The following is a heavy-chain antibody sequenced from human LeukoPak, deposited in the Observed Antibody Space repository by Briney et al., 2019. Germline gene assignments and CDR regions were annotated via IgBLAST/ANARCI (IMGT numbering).Heavy chain of an antibody. CDR1: GFTFSSYA. D-gene: IGHD6-19*01. CDR3: ARDRGAVASCFDY. Sequence: PGGSLRLSCAASGFTFSSYAMHWVRQAPGKGLEWVAVISYDGSNKYYADSVKGRFTIFRDNSKNTLYLQMNSLRAEDTAVYYCARDRGAVASCFDYWGQGTLVTVSS. V-gene: IGHV3-30-3*01. CDR2: ISYDGSNK. J-gene: IGHJ4*02.